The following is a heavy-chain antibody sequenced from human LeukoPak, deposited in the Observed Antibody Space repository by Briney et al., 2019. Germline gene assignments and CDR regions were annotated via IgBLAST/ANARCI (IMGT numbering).Heavy chain of an antibody. D-gene: IGHD3-10*01. J-gene: IGHJ5*02. V-gene: IGHV3-21*01. Sequence: GESLRLSCAASGFTFSSYTMNWVRQAPGKGLEWVSSISSNVYYIYYADSVKGRFTISRDNAKNSVYLQMNSLRAEDTALYYCARGEGVPFDPWGQGTLVTVSS. CDR1: GFTFSSYT. CDR2: ISSNVYYI. CDR3: ARGEGVPFDP.